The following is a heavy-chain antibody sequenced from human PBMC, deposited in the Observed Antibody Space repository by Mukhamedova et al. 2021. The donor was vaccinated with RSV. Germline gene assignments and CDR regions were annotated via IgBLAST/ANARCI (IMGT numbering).Heavy chain of an antibody. CDR2: ISAYNGNT. D-gene: IGHD2-2*01. Sequence: QAPGQGLEWMGWISAYNGNTNYAQKLQGRVTMTTDTSTSTAYMELRSLRSDDTAVYYCAICSTSCLLWGQGTLVTVSS. J-gene: IGHJ4*02. V-gene: IGHV1-18*01. CDR3: AICSTSCLL.